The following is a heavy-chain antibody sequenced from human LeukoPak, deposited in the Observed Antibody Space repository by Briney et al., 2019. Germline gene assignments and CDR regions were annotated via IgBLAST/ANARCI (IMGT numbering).Heavy chain of an antibody. Sequence: GGSLRLSCAASGFTFSSYAMHWVRQAPGKGLKYVSAISSNGGSTYYANSVKGRFTISRDNSKNTLYLQMGSLRAEDMAVYYCARESPGIAVAGILDYWGQGTLVTVSS. J-gene: IGHJ4*02. V-gene: IGHV3-64*01. CDR1: GFTFSSYA. D-gene: IGHD6-19*01. CDR2: ISSNGGST. CDR3: ARESPGIAVAGILDY.